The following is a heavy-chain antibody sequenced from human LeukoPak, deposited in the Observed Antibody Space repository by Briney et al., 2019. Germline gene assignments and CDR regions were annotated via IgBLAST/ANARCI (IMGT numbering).Heavy chain of an antibody. CDR2: IRPDSGGT. CDR1: GYTFIGYY. V-gene: IGHV1-2*02. Sequence: ASVKVSCKASGYTFIGYYIHWVRQAPGQGLEWMGWIRPDSGGTNDAQSFQGRVTMTRDTSISTVYMELTSLRSDDTAVYYCARVGYGFGEVLNFDYWGQGTLVTVPP. CDR3: ARVGYGFGEVLNFDY. D-gene: IGHD3-10*01. J-gene: IGHJ4*02.